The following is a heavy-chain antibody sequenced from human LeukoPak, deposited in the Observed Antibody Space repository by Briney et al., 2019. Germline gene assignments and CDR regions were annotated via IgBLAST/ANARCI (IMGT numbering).Heavy chain of an antibody. Sequence: GGSLRPSCAASGFTFSSYWMSWVRQAPGKGLEWVSDINGSGAETRYADSVKGRFTIYRDNSRNTVYLQMNSLRAEDTAVYFCAKKNSVAGSFSKYYFDYWGQGTLVTVSS. CDR2: INGSGAET. CDR3: AKKNSVAGSFSKYYFDY. V-gene: IGHV3-23*01. J-gene: IGHJ4*02. D-gene: IGHD1-26*01. CDR1: GFTFSSYW.